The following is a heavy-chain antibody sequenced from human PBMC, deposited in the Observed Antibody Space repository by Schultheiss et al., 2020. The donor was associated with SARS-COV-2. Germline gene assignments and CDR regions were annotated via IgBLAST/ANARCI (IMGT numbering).Heavy chain of an antibody. Sequence: GGSLRLSCKGSGYSFTSYWISWVRQMPGKGLEWMGRIDPSDSYTNYSPSFQGHVTISADKSISTAYLQWSSLKASDTAMYYCARCDGGIAVATDYWGQGTLVTVSS. CDR1: GYSFTSYW. CDR3: ARCDGGIAVATDY. V-gene: IGHV5-10-1*01. D-gene: IGHD6-19*01. CDR2: IDPSDSYT. J-gene: IGHJ4*02.